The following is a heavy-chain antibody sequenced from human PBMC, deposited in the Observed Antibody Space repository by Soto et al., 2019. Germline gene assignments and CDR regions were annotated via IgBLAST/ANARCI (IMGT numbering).Heavy chain of an antibody. Sequence: QVQLVESGGGVVQPGRSLRLSCAASGFTFSSYAMHWVRQAPGKGLEWVAVISYDGSNKYYADSVKGRFTISRDNSKNTLYLQMNSLRAEDTAVDYCARDRDMIAPFDYWGQGTLVTVSS. D-gene: IGHD2-21*01. CDR3: ARDRDMIAPFDY. V-gene: IGHV3-30-3*01. CDR1: GFTFSSYA. CDR2: ISYDGSNK. J-gene: IGHJ4*02.